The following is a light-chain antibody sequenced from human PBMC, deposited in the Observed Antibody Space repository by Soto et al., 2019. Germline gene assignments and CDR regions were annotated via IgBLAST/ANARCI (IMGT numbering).Light chain of an antibody. CDR1: SSNIGTNT. CDR3: AAWDGSLNVVL. CDR2: NDN. Sequence: QSVLTQPSSASGTPGQTVTISCSGTSSNIGTNTVNWYRQVPGTAPKLLIFNDNVRPSGVPGRFSGSRSGTSASLAISGLQSEDEADYYCAAWDGSLNVVLLGGATKVTVL. V-gene: IGLV1-44*01. J-gene: IGLJ2*01.